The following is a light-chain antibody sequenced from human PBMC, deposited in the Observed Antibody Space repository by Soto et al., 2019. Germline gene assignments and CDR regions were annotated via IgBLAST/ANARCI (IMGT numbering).Light chain of an antibody. V-gene: IGKV1-6*01. CDR2: GAS. J-gene: IGKJ1*01. CDR3: LQDYTYPWT. CDR1: QGISNE. Sequence: IQMTQSPSSLSASVGDRVTITCRASQGISNELGWYQQRPGKAPKVLIYGASNLQSGVPSRFSGSASGTDFTLTISSLQPEDFATYSCLQDYTYPWTFGQGTKVEMK.